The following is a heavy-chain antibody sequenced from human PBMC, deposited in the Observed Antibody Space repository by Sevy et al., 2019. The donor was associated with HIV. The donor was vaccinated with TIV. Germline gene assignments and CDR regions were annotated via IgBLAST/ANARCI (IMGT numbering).Heavy chain of an antibody. CDR2: ISSSSYI. CDR3: ARDGGLYDYVWGSYYSDY. CDR1: GFTFSSYS. J-gene: IGHJ4*02. Sequence: GGSLRLSCAASGFTFSSYSMNWVRQAPGKGLEWVSSISSSSYIYYADSVKGRFTISRDNAKNSLYLQMNSLRAEDTAVYYWARDGGLYDYVWGSYYSDYWGQGTLVTVSS. D-gene: IGHD3-16*01. V-gene: IGHV3-21*01.